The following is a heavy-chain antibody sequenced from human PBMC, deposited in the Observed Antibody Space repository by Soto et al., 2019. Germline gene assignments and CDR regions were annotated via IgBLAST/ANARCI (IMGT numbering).Heavy chain of an antibody. CDR2: ISYDGSNI. V-gene: IGHV3-30*18. CDR3: VKDISVVRGWDDFVY. J-gene: IGHJ4*02. D-gene: IGHD6-19*01. CDR1: GFTFSNYG. Sequence: QVQLVESGGGVVQPGRSLSLSCAASGFTFSNYGMHWVRQAPGKGLEWVAVISYDGSNIYYADSVKGRFTISRDNSKNTLNLQMSSLSAEDTDVDYRVKDISVVRGWDDFVYWGQGTLVTVS.